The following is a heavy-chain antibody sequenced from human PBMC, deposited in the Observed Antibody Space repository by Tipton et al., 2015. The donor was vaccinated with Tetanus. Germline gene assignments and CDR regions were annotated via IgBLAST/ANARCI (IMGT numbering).Heavy chain of an antibody. J-gene: IGHJ4*02. CDR2: IYHTENT. CDR1: GDSITTGDYY. CDR3: ARGGSYHTPPGY. V-gene: IGHV4-30-4*01. Sequence: TLSLTCTVSGDSITTGDYYWGWIRQPPGKGLEWIGYIYHTENTFYNPSLKSRLTFSVDTSKSQFSLKLSSVTAADTAVYYCARGGSYHTPPGYWGQGTLVTVSS. D-gene: IGHD1-26*01.